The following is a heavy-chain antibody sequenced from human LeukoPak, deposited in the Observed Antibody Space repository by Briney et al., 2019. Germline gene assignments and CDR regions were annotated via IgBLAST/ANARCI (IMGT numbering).Heavy chain of an antibody. CDR3: TTGNWGSFSY. Sequence: GGSLRLSCAASGFTFSNAWMNWVRQAPGRGLEWVGRIKSKTDGGTTDYVAPVKGRFTISRDDSKNTLYLQVNSLNTEDTAVYYCTTGNWGSFSYWGQGTLVTVSS. J-gene: IGHJ4*02. D-gene: IGHD7-27*01. CDR2: IKSKTDGGTT. V-gene: IGHV3-15*01. CDR1: GFTFSNAW.